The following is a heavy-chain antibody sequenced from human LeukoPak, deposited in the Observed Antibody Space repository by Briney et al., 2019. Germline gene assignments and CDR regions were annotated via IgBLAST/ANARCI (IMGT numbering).Heavy chain of an antibody. CDR3: ARDGALPDYGALYYYYYMDV. CDR1: GGSISSYY. Sequence: SETLSLTCTVSGGSISSYYWSWIRQPAGKGLEWIGRIYISGSTNYNPSLKSRVTMSVDTSKNQFSLKLSSVTAADTAVYYCARDGALPDYGALYYYYYMDVWGKGTTVTVSS. D-gene: IGHD4-17*01. J-gene: IGHJ6*03. V-gene: IGHV4-4*07. CDR2: IYISGST.